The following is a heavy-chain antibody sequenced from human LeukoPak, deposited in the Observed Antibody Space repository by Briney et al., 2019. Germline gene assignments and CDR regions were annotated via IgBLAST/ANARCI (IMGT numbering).Heavy chain of an antibody. V-gene: IGHV4-39*07. CDR1: GGSVSSSNYY. D-gene: IGHD3-10*01. J-gene: IGHJ5*02. CDR2: IYYSGST. Sequence: SETLSLTCTVSGGSVSSSNYYWGWIRQPPGKGLEWIGSIYYSGSTYYNPSLKSRVTISIDTSKNQFSLKLSSVTAADTAVYYCARASVNWFDPWGQGTLVTVSS. CDR3: ARASVNWFDP.